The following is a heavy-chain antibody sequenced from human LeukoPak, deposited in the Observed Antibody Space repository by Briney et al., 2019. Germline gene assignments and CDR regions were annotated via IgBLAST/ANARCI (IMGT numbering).Heavy chain of an antibody. CDR3: ARGPDTAMGEDAFDI. V-gene: IGHV1-2*02. CDR2: INPNSGGT. Sequence: ASVKVSCKASGYTFTGYYMHWVRQALGQGLEWMGWINPNSGGTNYAQKFQGRVTMTRDTSISTAYMELSRLRSDDTAVYYCARGPDTAMGEDAFDIWGQGTMVTVSS. CDR1: GYTFTGYY. J-gene: IGHJ3*02. D-gene: IGHD5-18*01.